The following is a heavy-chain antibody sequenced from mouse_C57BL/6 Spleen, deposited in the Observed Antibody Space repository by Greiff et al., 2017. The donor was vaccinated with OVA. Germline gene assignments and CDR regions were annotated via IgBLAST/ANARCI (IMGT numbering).Heavy chain of an antibody. V-gene: IGHV5-4*03. D-gene: IGHD1-1*01. J-gene: IGHJ1*03. CDR3: ARAMGYYYGSSYGYFDV. CDR2: ISDGGSYT. Sequence: EVKLVESGGGLVKPGGSLKLSCAASGFTFSSYAMSWVRQTPEKRLEWVATISDGGSYTYYPDNVKGRFTISRDNAKNNLYLQMSHLKSEDTAMYYCARAMGYYYGSSYGYFDVWGTGTTVTVSS. CDR1: GFTFSSYA.